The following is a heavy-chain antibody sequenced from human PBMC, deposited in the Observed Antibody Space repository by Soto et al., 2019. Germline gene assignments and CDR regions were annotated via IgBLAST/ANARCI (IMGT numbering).Heavy chain of an antibody. CDR2: IYYSGST. CDR1: GGSISSSSYY. V-gene: IGHV4-39*01. Sequence: SESLSLTGTVSGGSISSSSYYWGWILQPPGKGLEWIGSIYYSGSTYYNPSLKSRVTISVDTSKNQFSLKLSSVTAADTAVYYCARRLTTARNYYYYGMDVWGQGTTVTVSS. J-gene: IGHJ6*02. CDR3: ARRLTTARNYYYYGMDV. D-gene: IGHD4-4*01.